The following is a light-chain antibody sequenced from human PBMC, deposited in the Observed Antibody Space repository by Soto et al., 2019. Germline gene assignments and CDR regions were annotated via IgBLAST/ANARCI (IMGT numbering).Light chain of an antibody. Sequence: EIVLTQSPATLSLSPGERATLSCRASQSVSSYLAWYQQKPGQAPRLLIYDASNRATGIPARFSGSGSGTDFTLTIRSLEPEDFAVYYCQQRRKLTFGGGTKVEIK. V-gene: IGKV3-11*01. CDR3: QQRRKLT. CDR1: QSVSSY. CDR2: DAS. J-gene: IGKJ4*01.